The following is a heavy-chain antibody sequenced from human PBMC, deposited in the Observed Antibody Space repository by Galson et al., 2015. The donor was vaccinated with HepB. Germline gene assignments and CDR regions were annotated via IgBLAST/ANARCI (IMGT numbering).Heavy chain of an antibody. D-gene: IGHD3-10*01. J-gene: IGHJ4*02. Sequence: SLRLSCANSGISFDSYAMHWVRQAPGKGLEWMAVISYDGGTTFHADSVKGRFTISRDNSGKTLYLQMNSLRSDDTAIYYCAYGSGSYFLDNWGQGTLVTVSS. V-gene: IGHV3-30*14. CDR1: GISFDSYA. CDR2: ISYDGGTT. CDR3: AYGSGSYFLDN.